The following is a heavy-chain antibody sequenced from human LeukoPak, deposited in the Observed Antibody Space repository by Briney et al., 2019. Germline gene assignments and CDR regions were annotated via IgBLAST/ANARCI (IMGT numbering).Heavy chain of an antibody. J-gene: IGHJ4*02. CDR2: IYPGDSDI. V-gene: IGHV5-51*01. CDR1: GYTFTSYW. Sequence: GESLQISCKGSGYTFTSYWIGWVRQMPGKGLEWMGIIYPGDSDIRYSPSFQGQVTISADKSISTAYLQWSSLKASDTAMYYCARHETGPYFDYWGQGTLVTVSS. CDR3: ARHETGPYFDY. D-gene: IGHD1-1*01.